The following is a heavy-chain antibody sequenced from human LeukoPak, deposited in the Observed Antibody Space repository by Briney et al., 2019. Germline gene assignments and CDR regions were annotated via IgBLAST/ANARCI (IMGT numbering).Heavy chain of an antibody. J-gene: IGHJ4*02. V-gene: IGHV3-23*01. CDR2: ISGSGDNT. Sequence: GGSLRLSCAASGFTFRTYAMNWVRHAPGKGLGWVSGISGSGDNTYYSDYVKGRFTISRDNSKNTLYLQMNSLRAEDTVVYYCAKGGDILTGYLSYFDYWGQGTLATVSS. CDR1: GFTFRTYA. CDR3: AKGGDILTGYLSYFDY. D-gene: IGHD3-9*01.